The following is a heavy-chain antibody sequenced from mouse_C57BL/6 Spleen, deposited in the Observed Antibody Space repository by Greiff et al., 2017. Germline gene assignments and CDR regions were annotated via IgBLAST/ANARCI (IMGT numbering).Heavy chain of an antibody. CDR2: ISSGSSTI. CDR1: GFTFSDYG. D-gene: IGHD2-1*01. CDR3: ARGGNYQFDY. V-gene: IGHV5-17*01. J-gene: IGHJ2*01. Sequence: EVQLVESGGGLVKPGGSLKLSCAASGFTFSDYGMHWVRQAPEKGLEWVAYISSGSSTIYYADTVKGRFTISRDNAKNTLCLQMTSLRSEDTAMYYCARGGNYQFDYWGQGTTLTVSS.